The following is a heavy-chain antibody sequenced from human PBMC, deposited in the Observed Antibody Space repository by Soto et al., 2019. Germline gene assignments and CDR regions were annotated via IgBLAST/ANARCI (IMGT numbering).Heavy chain of an antibody. Sequence: QVQLVESGGGVVQPGRSLRLSCAASGFTFNNYAMHWVRQAPGKGLEWVAVISFDGSTKYYADSVKGRFTISRDNSXTTLYLQMNSLRAEDTAVYYCASPRLSSDGTTPIDYWGQGTLVTVSS. J-gene: IGHJ4*02. CDR2: ISFDGSTK. CDR1: GFTFNNYA. CDR3: ASPRLSSDGTTPIDY. V-gene: IGHV3-30-3*01. D-gene: IGHD1-1*01.